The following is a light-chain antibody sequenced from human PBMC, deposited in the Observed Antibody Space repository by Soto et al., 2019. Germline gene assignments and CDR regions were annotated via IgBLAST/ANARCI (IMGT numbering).Light chain of an antibody. CDR3: SSYTSSNTYV. Sequence: QSALTQPASVSGSPGQSITISCTGTSSDIGYYNYVSWYQQHPGKAPKLIIFEVTNRPSEVSDRFSGSKSGNTASLTISGLQAEDEADYYCSSYTSSNTYVSGTGTKVTVL. CDR2: EVT. CDR1: SSDIGYYNY. V-gene: IGLV2-14*01. J-gene: IGLJ1*01.